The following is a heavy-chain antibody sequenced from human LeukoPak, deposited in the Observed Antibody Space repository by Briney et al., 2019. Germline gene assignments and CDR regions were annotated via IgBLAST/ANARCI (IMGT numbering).Heavy chain of an antibody. D-gene: IGHD1-1*01. CDR1: GFTFSNYA. Sequence: SGGPLRLSCAASGFTFSNYAMSWVRQAPGKGLEWVSSISGTGGSTYYADSVKGRFTISRDNSNNTLFLQMNSLRAEDTAEYYCAKVRTGHYFDYWGQGTLVTVSS. CDR3: AKVRTGHYFDY. CDR2: ISGTGGST. J-gene: IGHJ4*02. V-gene: IGHV3-23*01.